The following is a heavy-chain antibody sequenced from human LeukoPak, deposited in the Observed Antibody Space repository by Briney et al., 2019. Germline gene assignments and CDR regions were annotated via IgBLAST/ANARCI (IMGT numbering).Heavy chain of an antibody. D-gene: IGHD6-13*01. V-gene: IGHV4-4*07. CDR2: IYTSGST. Sequence: RPSETLSLTCTVSGGSISSYYWSWIRQPAGKGLEWIGRIYTSGSTNYNPSLKSRVTMSVDTSKNQFSLKLSSVTAADTAVYYCARGYISSWFDAFDIWGQGTMVTVSS. J-gene: IGHJ3*02. CDR1: GGSISSYY. CDR3: ARGYISSWFDAFDI.